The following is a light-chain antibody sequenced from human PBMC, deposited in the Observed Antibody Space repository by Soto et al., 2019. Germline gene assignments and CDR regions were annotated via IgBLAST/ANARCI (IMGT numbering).Light chain of an antibody. Sequence: EIVLAQSAATLSVSPGERSTPSCRASKSVNSYLAWYQQKPGQAPRLLIYDAFTRATDIPARFSGSGSGTEFTLTISSLEPEDFAVYYCQQCNSWPPVTFGQGTRLEI. CDR2: DAF. CDR1: KSVNSY. CDR3: QQCNSWPPVT. J-gene: IGKJ5*01. V-gene: IGKV3-15*01.